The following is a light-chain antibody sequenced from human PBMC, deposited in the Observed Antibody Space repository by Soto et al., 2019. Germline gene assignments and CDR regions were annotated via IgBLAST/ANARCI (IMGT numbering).Light chain of an antibody. Sequence: EIVMTQSPATPSVSRGERATLSCRANQASSSNLACYQQKPGQAPRLHIYGASYKASSIPDRFSGSGSGTEFTRTISSLQSEDLAVDYCQHYNNWVGTFGGGNKVEIK. CDR1: QASSSN. V-gene: IGKV3-15*01. CDR2: GAS. J-gene: IGKJ4*01. CDR3: QHYNNWVGT.